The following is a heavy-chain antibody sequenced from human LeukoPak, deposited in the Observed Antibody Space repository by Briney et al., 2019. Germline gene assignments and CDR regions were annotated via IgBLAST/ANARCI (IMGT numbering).Heavy chain of an antibody. CDR1: GYSISSGYY. J-gene: IGHJ4*02. D-gene: IGHD4-23*01. Sequence: PSETLSLTCTVSGYSISSGYYWGWIRQPPGKGLEWIGSIYHSGSTYYNPSLKSRVTISVDTSKNQFSLKLSSVTAADTAVYYCARVGVDYSGNIIKYYFDYWGQGTLVTVSS. CDR3: ARVGVDYSGNIIKYYFDY. CDR2: IYHSGST. V-gene: IGHV4-38-2*02.